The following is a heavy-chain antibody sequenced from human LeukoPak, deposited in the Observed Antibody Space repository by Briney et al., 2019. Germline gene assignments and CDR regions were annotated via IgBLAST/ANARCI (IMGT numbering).Heavy chain of an antibody. Sequence: EASVKVSCKASGYTFTGYYMHWVRQAPGQGLEWMGWINPNSGGTNYAQKFQGRVTMTRDTSISTAYMELSRLRSDDTAVYYCAREAVGSGWYFDYWGQGTLVTVSS. D-gene: IGHD6-19*01. J-gene: IGHJ4*02. CDR3: AREAVGSGWYFDY. V-gene: IGHV1-2*02. CDR1: GYTFTGYY. CDR2: INPNSGGT.